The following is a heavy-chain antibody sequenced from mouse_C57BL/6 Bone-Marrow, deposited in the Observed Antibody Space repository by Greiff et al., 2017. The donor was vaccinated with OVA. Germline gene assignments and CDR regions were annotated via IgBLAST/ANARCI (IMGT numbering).Heavy chain of an antibody. D-gene: IGHD1-1*01. Sequence: QVQLQQSGAELARPGASVKLSCKASGYTFTSYGISWVKQRPGQGLEWIGEIYPRSGNTYYNEKFKGKATLTAATSSSTAYMELRSLTSEDSAVYVCARWGYCGSSSMDYWGQGTTLTVSS. CDR1: GYTFTSYG. CDR3: ARWGYCGSSSMDY. V-gene: IGHV1-81*01. J-gene: IGHJ2*01. CDR2: IYPRSGNT.